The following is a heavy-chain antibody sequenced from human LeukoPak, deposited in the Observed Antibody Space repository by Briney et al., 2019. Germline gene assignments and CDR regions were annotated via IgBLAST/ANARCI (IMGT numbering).Heavy chain of an antibody. CDR2: ISWNSNNI. J-gene: IGHJ6*02. CDR1: GFTFDDYA. CDR3: ANAVGQWLVDGMDV. D-gene: IGHD6-19*01. V-gene: IGHV3-9*01. Sequence: GGSLRLSCVASGFTFDDYAMHWVRQAPGKGLEWVSGISWNSNNIGYADSVKGRFTISRDNAKNSLYLQMNSLRAEDTALYYCANAVGQWLVDGMDVWGQGTTDTVSS.